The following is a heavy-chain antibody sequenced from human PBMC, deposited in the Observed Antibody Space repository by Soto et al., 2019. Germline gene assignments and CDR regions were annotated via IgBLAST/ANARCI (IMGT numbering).Heavy chain of an antibody. Sequence: PSETLSLTCAVYGGSFSGYYWSWIRQAPGKGLEWVSSISSSSSYIYYADSVKGRFTISRDNAKNSLYLQMNSLRAEDTAVYYCARDRFISSSWDDYYYYYYMDVWGKGTTVTVSS. V-gene: IGHV3-21*01. CDR3: ARDRFISSSWDDYYYYYYMDV. CDR2: ISSSSSYI. D-gene: IGHD6-13*01. CDR1: GGSFSGYY. J-gene: IGHJ6*03.